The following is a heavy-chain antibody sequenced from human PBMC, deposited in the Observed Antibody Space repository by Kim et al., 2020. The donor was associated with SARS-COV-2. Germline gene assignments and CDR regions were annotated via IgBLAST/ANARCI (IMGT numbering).Heavy chain of an antibody. CDR3: ARARDYYYGMDV. V-gene: IGHV4-59*01. J-gene: IGHJ6*02. Sequence: SETLSLTCTVSGGSISSYYWSWIRQPPGKGLEWIGYIYYSGSTNYNPSLKSRVTISVDTSKNQFSLKLSSVTAADTAVYYCARARDYYYGMDVWGQGTTVTVSS. CDR2: IYYSGST. CDR1: GGSISSYY.